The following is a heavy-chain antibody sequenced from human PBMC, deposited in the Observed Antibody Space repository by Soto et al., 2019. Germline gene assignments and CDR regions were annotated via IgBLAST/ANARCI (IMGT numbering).Heavy chain of an antibody. CDR1: GGSISGYY. J-gene: IGHJ4*02. CDR2: IYSGGST. D-gene: IGHD5-18*01. V-gene: IGHV4-4*07. Sequence: SETLCLTCIVSGGSISGYYWSWIRQPDGKELEWIGRIYSGGSTNYHPSLNSRGTMSVDTSKNLISLKLTSVTAADTAIYYCARDRGYRYGPFGSWGQGALVT. CDR3: ARDRGYRYGPFGS.